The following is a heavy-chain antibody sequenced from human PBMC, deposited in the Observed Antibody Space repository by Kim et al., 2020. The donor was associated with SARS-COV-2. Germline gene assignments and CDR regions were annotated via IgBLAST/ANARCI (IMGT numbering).Heavy chain of an antibody. V-gene: IGHV1-2*02. J-gene: IGHJ6*02. D-gene: IGHD1-26*01. CDR1: GYTFTGYY. Sequence: ASVKVSCKASGYTFTGYYMHWVRQAPGQGLEWMGWINPNSGGTNYAQKFQGRVTMTRDTSISTAYMELSRLRSDDTAVYYCAREGTASGSYYYYYGMDVWGQGTTVTVSS. CDR3: AREGTASGSYYYYYGMDV. CDR2: INPNSGGT.